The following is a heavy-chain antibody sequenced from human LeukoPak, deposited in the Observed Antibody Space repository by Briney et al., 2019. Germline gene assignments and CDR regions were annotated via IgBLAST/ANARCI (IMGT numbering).Heavy chain of an antibody. CDR2: IYYSGST. D-gene: IGHD3-10*01. CDR3: ARHVGNSGSGSYLTYFDY. CDR1: GGSISSYY. J-gene: IGHJ4*02. Sequence: SETLSLTCTVSGGSISSYYWSWIRQPPGKGLEWIGHIYYSGSTHYNPSLKSRDTISVDTSKNQFSLKLSSVTAADTAVYYCARHVGNSGSGSYLTYFDYWGRGTLVTVSS. V-gene: IGHV4-59*08.